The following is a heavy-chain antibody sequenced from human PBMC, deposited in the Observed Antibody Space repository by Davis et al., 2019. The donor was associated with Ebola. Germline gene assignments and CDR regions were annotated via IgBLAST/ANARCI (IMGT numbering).Heavy chain of an antibody. Sequence: GESLKISCAASGFTFSSYAMHWVRQAPGKGLEYVSAISSNGGSTYYANSVKGRFTISRDNSKNTLYLQMGSLRAEDMAVYYCAKNIGHSSGWYGDYWGQGTLVTVSS. V-gene: IGHV3-64*01. CDR2: ISSNGGST. CDR1: GFTFSSYA. J-gene: IGHJ4*02. CDR3: AKNIGHSSGWYGDY. D-gene: IGHD6-19*01.